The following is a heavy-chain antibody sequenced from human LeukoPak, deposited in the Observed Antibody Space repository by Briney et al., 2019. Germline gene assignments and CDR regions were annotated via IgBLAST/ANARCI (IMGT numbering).Heavy chain of an antibody. CDR3: AKGFGDGRYYYGMDV. V-gene: IGHV3-23*01. CDR2: ISGSGGST. CDR1: GFTFSSYA. D-gene: IGHD3-10*01. Sequence: PGGSLRLSCAASGFTFSSYAMSWVRQAPGKGLEWVSAISGSGGSTYYADSVKGRFTISRDNSKNTLYLQMNSLRAEDTAVYYCAKGFGDGRYYYGMDVWGQGTTVTVSS. J-gene: IGHJ6*02.